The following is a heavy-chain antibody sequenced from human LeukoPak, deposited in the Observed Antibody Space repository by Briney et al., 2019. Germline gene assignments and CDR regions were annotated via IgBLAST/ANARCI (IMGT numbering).Heavy chain of an antibody. Sequence: SQTLSLTCAISGDSVSSNSAARSWIRQSPSRGLEWLGRTYYRSKWYNDYAVSVKSRITINPDTSKNQFSLQLNSVTPEDTAVYYCASLGATNYYGMDVWGQGTTVTVSS. CDR2: TYYRSKWYN. CDR3: ASLGATNYYGMDV. D-gene: IGHD1-26*01. V-gene: IGHV6-1*01. J-gene: IGHJ6*02. CDR1: GDSVSSNSAA.